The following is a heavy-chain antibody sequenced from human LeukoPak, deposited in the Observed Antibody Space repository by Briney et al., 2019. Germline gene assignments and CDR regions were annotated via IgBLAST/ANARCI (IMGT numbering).Heavy chain of an antibody. D-gene: IGHD3-16*01. J-gene: IGHJ6*02. CDR1: GFTFSSYW. V-gene: IGHV3-7*01. CDR3: ARERLGYYYGMDV. Sequence: GGSLRLSCAASGFTFSSYWMSWVRQAPGKGLEWVANIKQDGSEKYYADSVKGRFTISRDNAKNSLYLQMNSLRAEDTVVYYCARERLGYYYGMDVWGQGTTVTVSS. CDR2: IKQDGSEK.